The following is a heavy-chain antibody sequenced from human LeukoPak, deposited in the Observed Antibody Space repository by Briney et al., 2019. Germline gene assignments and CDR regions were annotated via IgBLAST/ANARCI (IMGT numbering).Heavy chain of an antibody. CDR1: GFTFSSYG. D-gene: IGHD1-1*01. J-gene: IGHJ3*02. CDR2: ISYDGSNK. Sequence: GGSLRLSCAASGFTFSSYGMHWVRQAPGKGLEWVAVISYDGSNKYYADSVKGRFTISRDNSKNTLYLQMNSLRAEDTAVYYCARDRYPGGAFDIWGQGTMVTVSS. V-gene: IGHV3-30*19. CDR3: ARDRYPGGAFDI.